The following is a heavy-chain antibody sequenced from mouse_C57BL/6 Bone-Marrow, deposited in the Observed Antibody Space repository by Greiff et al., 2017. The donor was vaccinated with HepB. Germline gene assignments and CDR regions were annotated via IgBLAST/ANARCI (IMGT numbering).Heavy chain of an antibody. CDR2: RWRGGST. CDR3: AKKRYWYFDV. CDR1: GFSLTSYG. Sequence: VKLVESGPGLVQPSQSLSITCTVSGFSLTSYGVHWVRQSPGKGLEWLGVRWRGGSTDYNAAFMSRLSITKDNSKSQVFFKMNSLQADDTAIYYCAKKRYWYFDVWGTGTTVTVSS. J-gene: IGHJ1*03. V-gene: IGHV2-5*01.